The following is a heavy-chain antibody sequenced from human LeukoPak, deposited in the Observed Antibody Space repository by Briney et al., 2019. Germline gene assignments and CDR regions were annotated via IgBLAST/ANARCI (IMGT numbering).Heavy chain of an antibody. J-gene: IGHJ4*02. CDR3: ARLAPRLDSYVFDY. Sequence: PSETLSLTCTVSGGSISSYYWSWIRQPAGKGLEWIGRIYTSGSTNYNPSLKSRVTMSVDTSKNQFSLKLSSVTAADTAVYYCARLAPRLDSYVFDYWGQGTLVTVSS. V-gene: IGHV4-4*07. D-gene: IGHD5-18*01. CDR2: IYTSGST. CDR1: GGSISSYY.